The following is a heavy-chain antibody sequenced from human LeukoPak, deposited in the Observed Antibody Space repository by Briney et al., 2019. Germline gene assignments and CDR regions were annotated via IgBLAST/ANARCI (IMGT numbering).Heavy chain of an antibody. CDR1: GFTFSSYV. CDR3: ARDYGSYYDILTGYGNWFDP. CDR2: VSSDGANK. V-gene: IGHV3-30*04. Sequence: GGSLRLSCAASGFTFSSYVMHWVRQAPGEGLEGVAVVSSDGANKYYADSVKGRFTISRDNSKTPLYLQMNSLRAEDTSVYYCARDYGSYYDILTGYGNWFDPWGQGTLVTVSS. J-gene: IGHJ5*02. D-gene: IGHD3-9*01.